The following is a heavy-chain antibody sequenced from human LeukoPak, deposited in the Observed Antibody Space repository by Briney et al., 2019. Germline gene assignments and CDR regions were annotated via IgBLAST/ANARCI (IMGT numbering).Heavy chain of an antibody. CDR2: MYTSGST. J-gene: IGHJ5*02. V-gene: IGHV4-4*07. D-gene: IGHD4-17*01. CDR3: VRAGDYGDYVGWFDP. CDR1: GGSISSYY. Sequence: SETLSLTCTVSGGSISSYYWSWIRQPAGKGLQWIGRMYTSGSTNYNPSLKSRVTMSVDTSKNQFSLKLNSVTAADTAVYYCVRAGDYGDYVGWFDPWGQGTLVTVSS.